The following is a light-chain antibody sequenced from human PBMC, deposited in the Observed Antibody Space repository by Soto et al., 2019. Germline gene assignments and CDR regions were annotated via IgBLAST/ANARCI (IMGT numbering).Light chain of an antibody. J-gene: IGKJ1*01. CDR1: QSVSNY. CDR2: DAS. Sequence: EIVLTQSAATLSLSPGERATLSCWASQSVSNYLVWYQQKPGQAPRLIIYDASKRATGIPARFSGSGYGTDFTLTISSLAHEDFAVYYCQQRSIWPWTFGQGTKVDIK. CDR3: QQRSIWPWT. V-gene: IGKV3-11*01.